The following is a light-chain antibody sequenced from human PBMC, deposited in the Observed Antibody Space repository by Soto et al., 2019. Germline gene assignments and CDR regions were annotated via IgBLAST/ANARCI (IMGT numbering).Light chain of an antibody. V-gene: IGKV1-5*03. CDR3: QQYNNWPT. Sequence: DIQMTQSPSTLSGSVGDRVTITCRASQTISSWLAWYQQKPGKAPKLLIYLASTLQSGVPARFSGSGSGTEFTLTISSLQSEDFAVYYCQQYNNWPTFGQGTKVDI. CDR2: LAS. J-gene: IGKJ1*01. CDR1: QTISSW.